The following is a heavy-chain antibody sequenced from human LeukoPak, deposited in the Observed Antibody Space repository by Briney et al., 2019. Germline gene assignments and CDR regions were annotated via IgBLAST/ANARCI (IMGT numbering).Heavy chain of an antibody. J-gene: IGHJ4*02. CDR2: INHSGST. Sequence: SETLSLTCAVYGGSFSGYYWSWIRQPPGKGLEWIGEINHSGSTNYNPSLKSRVTISVDTSKNQFSLKLSSVTAADTAVYYCARVKAIFGVPLYSENLYYFDYWGQGTLVTVSS. V-gene: IGHV4-34*01. D-gene: IGHD3-3*01. CDR1: GGSFSGYY. CDR3: ARVKAIFGVPLYSENLYYFDY.